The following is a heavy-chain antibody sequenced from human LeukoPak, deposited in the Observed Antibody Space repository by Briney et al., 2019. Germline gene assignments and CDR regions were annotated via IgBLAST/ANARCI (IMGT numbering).Heavy chain of an antibody. CDR3: ASRGYSYGSFDY. CDR1: GGSISSGGYY. J-gene: IGHJ4*02. D-gene: IGHD5-18*01. Sequence: SETLSLTCTVFGGSISSGGYYWSWIRQHPGKGLEWIGYIYYSGSTYYNPSLKSRVTISVDTSKNQFSLKLSSVTAADTAVYYCASRGYSYGSFDYWGQGTLVTVSS. V-gene: IGHV4-31*03. CDR2: IYYSGST.